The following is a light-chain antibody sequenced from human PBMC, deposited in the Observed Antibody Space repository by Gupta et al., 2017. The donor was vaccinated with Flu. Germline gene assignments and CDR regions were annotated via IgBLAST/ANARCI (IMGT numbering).Light chain of an antibody. CDR1: QSVPGNK. V-gene: IGKV3-20*01. CDR2: AAS. J-gene: IGKJ1*01. Sequence: EIVFTQSPGTVSLSPGEGATLSCRASQSVPGNKLVWYQQKPGQAPRLLIYAASSRATGTPDRFSGRGSGTDFTLTISGLEPEDLAVYYCQQYGSSPPWTFGQGTKVEIK. CDR3: QQYGSSPPWT.